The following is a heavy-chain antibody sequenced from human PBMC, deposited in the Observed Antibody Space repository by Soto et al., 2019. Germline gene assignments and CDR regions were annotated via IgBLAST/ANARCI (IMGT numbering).Heavy chain of an antibody. CDR1: GGSISSSSYY. D-gene: IGHD3-10*01. CDR3: ARQAPYYYGSGSYYDNSPDY. CDR2: IYYSGSP. J-gene: IGHJ4*02. Sequence: PWETLSLTCTVSGGSISSSSYYWGWIRQPPGKGLEWIGYIYYSGSPYYNPSLKSRVTISVDTSKNQFSLKLSSVTAADTAVYYCARQAPYYYGSGSYYDNSPDYWGQGTLVTVSS. V-gene: IGHV4-39*01.